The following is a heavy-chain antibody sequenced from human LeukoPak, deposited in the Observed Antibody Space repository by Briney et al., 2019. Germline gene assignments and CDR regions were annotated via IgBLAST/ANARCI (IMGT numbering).Heavy chain of an antibody. CDR3: ARDRGGNMGFDP. CDR1: GGSISSSSYY. D-gene: IGHD2/OR15-2a*01. CDR2: IYYSGST. Sequence: SETLSLTCTVSGGSISSSSYYWGWIRQPPGKGLEWIGSIYYSGSTYYNPSLKSRVTISVDTSKNQFSLKLSSVTAADTAVYYCARDRGGNMGFDPWGQGTLVTVSS. J-gene: IGHJ5*02. V-gene: IGHV4-39*07.